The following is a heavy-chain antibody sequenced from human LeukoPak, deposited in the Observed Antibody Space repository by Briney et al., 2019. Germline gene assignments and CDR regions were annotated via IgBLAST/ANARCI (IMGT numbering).Heavy chain of an antibody. CDR1: GFTFSSYA. Sequence: GGSLRLSCAASGFTFSSYAMHWVRQAPGKGLEWVAVISYDGSNKYYADSVKGRFTISRDNSKNTLCLQMNSLRAEDTAVYYCAREMTTGDNFDYWGQGTLVTVSS. D-gene: IGHD4-11*01. CDR2: ISYDGSNK. V-gene: IGHV3-30*04. CDR3: AREMTTGDNFDY. J-gene: IGHJ4*02.